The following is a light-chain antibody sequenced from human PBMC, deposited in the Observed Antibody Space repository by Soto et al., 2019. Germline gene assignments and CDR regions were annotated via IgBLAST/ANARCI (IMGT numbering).Light chain of an antibody. CDR1: QSVGVY. J-gene: IGKJ4*01. V-gene: IGKV3-11*01. CDR2: DSS. CDR3: QHYKTWPLA. Sequence: DIVLTQSPATLSLSPGQRATLSCRASQSVGVYLLWFQQKPGQPPRLLIYDSSNRASGVPARFSGSGSGTDFTLTISRLEPEDFAVYFCQHYKTWPLAFGGGTKVEIK.